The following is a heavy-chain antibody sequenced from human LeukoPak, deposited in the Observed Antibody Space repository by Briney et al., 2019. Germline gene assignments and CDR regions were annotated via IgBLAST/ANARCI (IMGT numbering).Heavy chain of an antibody. V-gene: IGHV4-38-2*02. Sequence: PSETLSLTCAVSGYSISSGYYWGWIRQPPGKGLEWIGRIYTSGGTNYNPSLKSRVTMSVDTSKNQFSLKLSSVTAADTAVYYCAREDIVVVPAAISRWFDPWGQGTLVTVSS. CDR1: GYSISSGYY. CDR3: AREDIVVVPAAISRWFDP. D-gene: IGHD2-2*02. CDR2: IYTSGGT. J-gene: IGHJ5*02.